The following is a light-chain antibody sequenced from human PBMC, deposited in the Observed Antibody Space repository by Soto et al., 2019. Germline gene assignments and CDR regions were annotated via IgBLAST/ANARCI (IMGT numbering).Light chain of an antibody. V-gene: IGKV1-39*01. CDR3: QQYYRSSIT. CDR2: AAS. CDR1: QSISSY. Sequence: DIQMTQSPSSLSASVGDRVTITCRASQSISSYLNWYQQKPGKAPKLLIYAASTLERGVPSRFSGTGSGTEFTLTISSLQPDDFATYYCQQYYRSSITFGQGTRLEIK. J-gene: IGKJ5*01.